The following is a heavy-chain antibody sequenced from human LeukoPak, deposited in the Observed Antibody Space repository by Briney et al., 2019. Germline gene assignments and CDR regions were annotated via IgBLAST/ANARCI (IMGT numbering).Heavy chain of an antibody. D-gene: IGHD3-22*01. CDR1: GFTFSSYA. Sequence: GGSLRLSCAASGFTFSSYAMSWVRQAPGKGLEWVSAISGSGGSTYYADSVKGRFTISRDNSKNTLYLQMNSLRAEDTAVYYCAKDVSMTVVARGDYWGQGTRVTVSS. CDR2: ISGSGGST. V-gene: IGHV3-23*01. J-gene: IGHJ4*02. CDR3: AKDVSMTVVARGDY.